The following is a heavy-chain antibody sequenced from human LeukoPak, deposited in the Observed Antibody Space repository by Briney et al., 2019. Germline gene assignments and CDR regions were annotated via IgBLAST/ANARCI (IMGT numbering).Heavy chain of an antibody. V-gene: IGHV1-2*06. CDR3: ARDLDCSGGSCYWASPPTEFDP. J-gene: IGHJ5*02. CDR2: INPNSGGT. D-gene: IGHD2-15*01. CDR1: GYTFTGYY. Sequence: ASVKVSCKASGYTFTGYYMHWVRQAPGQGLEWMGRINPNSGGTNYAQKFQGRVTMTRDTSISTAYMELSRLRSDDTAVYYCARDLDCSGGSCYWASPPTEFDPWGQGTLVTVSS.